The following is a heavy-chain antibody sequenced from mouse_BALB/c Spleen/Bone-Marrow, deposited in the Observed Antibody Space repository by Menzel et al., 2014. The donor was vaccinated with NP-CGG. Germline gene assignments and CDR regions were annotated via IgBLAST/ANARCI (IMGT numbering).Heavy chain of an antibody. V-gene: IGHV6-6*02. Sequence: EVQLVESGGGLVQPGGSMKLSCVASGFIFSNYWMNWVRQSPEKGLEWVAEIRLKSNNYATHYAESVKGRFTISRDDSKSSVYLQMNNLRAEDTGIYYCTRRGGWYFDVWGAGTTVTVSS. CDR1: GFIFSNYW. J-gene: IGHJ1*01. CDR2: IRLKSNNYAT. CDR3: TRRGGWYFDV.